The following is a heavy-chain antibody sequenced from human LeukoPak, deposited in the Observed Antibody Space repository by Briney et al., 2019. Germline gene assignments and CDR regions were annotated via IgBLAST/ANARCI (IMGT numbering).Heavy chain of an antibody. CDR2: IYYSGST. D-gene: IGHD1-26*01. V-gene: IGHV4-39*07. CDR3: ARASIVGAIPWFDP. J-gene: IGHJ5*02. CDR1: GGSISSSSYY. Sequence: SETLSLTCTVSGGSISSSSYYWGWIRQPPGKGLEWIGSIYYSGSTYYNPSLKSRVTISVDTSKNQFSLKLSSVTAADTAVYYCARASIVGAIPWFDPWGQGTLVTVSS.